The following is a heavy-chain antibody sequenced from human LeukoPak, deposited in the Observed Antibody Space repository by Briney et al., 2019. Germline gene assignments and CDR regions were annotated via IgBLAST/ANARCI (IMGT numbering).Heavy chain of an antibody. Sequence: SETLSLTCAVSGVSFSGYYWSWIRQPPGKGLEWIGEINHSGSTNYNPSPTSRVTISVDTSKNQFSLKLSSVTAADTAVYYCARRPILTGYYFVEDWGQGTLVTVSS. D-gene: IGHD3-9*01. CDR3: ARRPILTGYYFVED. V-gene: IGHV4-34*01. J-gene: IGHJ4*02. CDR1: GVSFSGYY. CDR2: INHSGST.